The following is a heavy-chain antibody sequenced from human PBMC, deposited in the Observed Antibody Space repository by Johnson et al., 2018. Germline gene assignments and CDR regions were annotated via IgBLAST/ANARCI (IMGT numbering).Heavy chain of an antibody. V-gene: IGHV3-30*03. D-gene: IGHD1-14*01. CDR3: ATNGIYGNYYMDV. CDR1: GFTFSSYG. CDR2: ISYDGSNK. Sequence: VQLVESGGGVVQPGRSLRLSCAASGFTFSSYGMHWVRQAPGKGLEWVAVISYDGSNKYYVDSVKGRFTISRDNAKNSLYLQMNSLRAEDTAVYYCATNGIYGNYYMDVGGKGTTVTVSS. J-gene: IGHJ6*03.